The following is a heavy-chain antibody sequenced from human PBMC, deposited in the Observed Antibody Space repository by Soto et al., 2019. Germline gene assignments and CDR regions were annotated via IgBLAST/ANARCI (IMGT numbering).Heavy chain of an antibody. V-gene: IGHV3-30*03. CDR2: ISRDGSTM. Sequence: QVQLVESGGGVVQPGRSLRLSCAASGVTLSNFGMHWVRQAPGKGLEWVAVISRDGSTMFYADSVKGRFTISRDSSRNTLYLQMNSLRAEDTAVYHCVGEVASGYWGQGTVVTVSS. J-gene: IGHJ4*02. CDR3: VGEVASGY. D-gene: IGHD2-21*01. CDR1: GVTLSNFG.